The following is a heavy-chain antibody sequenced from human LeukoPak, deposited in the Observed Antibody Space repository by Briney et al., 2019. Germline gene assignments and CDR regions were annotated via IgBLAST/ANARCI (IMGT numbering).Heavy chain of an antibody. J-gene: IGHJ3*02. D-gene: IGHD3-22*01. Sequence: ASVKVSCKASGYTFTSYGISWVRQAPGQGLEWMGWISAYNGNTNYAQKLQGRVTMTTDTSTSTAYMELRSLRSDDTAVYYCARDAPLFYSSGPDDAFDIWGQGTMVTVSS. V-gene: IGHV1-18*01. CDR3: ARDAPLFYSSGPDDAFDI. CDR2: ISAYNGNT. CDR1: GYTFTSYG.